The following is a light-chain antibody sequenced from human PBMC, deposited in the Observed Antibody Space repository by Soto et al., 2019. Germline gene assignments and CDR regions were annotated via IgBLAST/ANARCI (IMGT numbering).Light chain of an antibody. J-gene: IGKJ5*01. Sequence: DIQLTQSPSFLSASVGDRVTITCRASQGMNSHLAWYQQKPGRAPPLLIYAASTLQSGVPSRFSGSGSGTEFTLTISSLQPEDCATYYCQQLNSYPITFGQGTRLDIK. CDR1: QGMNSH. CDR2: AAS. CDR3: QQLNSYPIT. V-gene: IGKV1-9*01.